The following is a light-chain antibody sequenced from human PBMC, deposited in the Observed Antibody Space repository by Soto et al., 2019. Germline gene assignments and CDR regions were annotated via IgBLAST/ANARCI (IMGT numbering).Light chain of an antibody. Sequence: DIQMTQSPSSLSASVGDRVTITCQASQDISNYLNWYQQKPGKAPKLLIYDASSLQSGVPSRFSGSGSGTDFTLTISSLQPEDFATYYCQQANNFPLTFGGGTKVDIK. CDR1: QDISNY. V-gene: IGKV1-12*01. J-gene: IGKJ4*01. CDR3: QQANNFPLT. CDR2: DAS.